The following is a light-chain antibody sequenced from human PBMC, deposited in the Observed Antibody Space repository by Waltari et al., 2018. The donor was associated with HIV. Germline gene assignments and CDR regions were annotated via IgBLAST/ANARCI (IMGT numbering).Light chain of an antibody. CDR1: QSVSSN. Sequence: ERVMRQSPATLVVSPAVRATVSCRGSQSVSSNLAWYQQKPCLARRLLIFGAFTRATSIAARLSGSESGTALTLTISSLRSEDFAVYYGQDYKNLPWTFGQGTKVATK. CDR2: GAF. CDR3: QDYKNLPWT. J-gene: IGKJ1*01. V-gene: IGKV3-15*01.